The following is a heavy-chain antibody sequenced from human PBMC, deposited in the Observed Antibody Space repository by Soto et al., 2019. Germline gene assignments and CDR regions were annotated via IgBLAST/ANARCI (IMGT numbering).Heavy chain of an antibody. CDR2: TRYTSKWSY. J-gene: IGHJ5*02. CDR1: GLSVSTTISA. D-gene: IGHD1-1*01. Sequence: SQTLCVTCAFSGLSVSTTISAWECIRQTPSRGFEWLGRTRYTSKWSYEYALSVKGRITISPDTSKKHFSLQLDSVTPEDTAVYYCVRVDRNDAGSWGQGTLVTVS. V-gene: IGHV6-1*01. CDR3: VRVDRNDAGS.